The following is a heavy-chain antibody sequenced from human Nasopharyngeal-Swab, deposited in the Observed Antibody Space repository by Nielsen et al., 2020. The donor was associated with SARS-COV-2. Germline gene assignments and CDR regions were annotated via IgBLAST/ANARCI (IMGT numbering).Heavy chain of an antibody. D-gene: IGHD1-26*01. V-gene: IGHV3-23*01. CDR2: ITSSGANT. CDR3: AKDRSGNYDY. J-gene: IGHJ4*02. CDR1: GFSFNTYA. Sequence: GESLKISCAASGFSFNTYAMSWVRQAPGKGLEWVSAITSSGANTYYADSVKGRFTISRDNSKNTLYLQMNSLRADDTAVYYCAKDRSGNYDYWGQGTLVTVSS.